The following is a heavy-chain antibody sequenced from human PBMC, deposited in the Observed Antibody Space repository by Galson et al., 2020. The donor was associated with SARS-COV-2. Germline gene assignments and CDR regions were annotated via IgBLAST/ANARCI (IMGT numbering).Heavy chain of an antibody. D-gene: IGHD2-2*03. CDR1: GDSVSSNRAA. CDR2: TYYTSTWSN. CDR3: ARWIHHENYFYS. V-gene: IGHV6-1*01. Sequence: SQTLSLTCAISGDSVSSNRAAWNWIRPSPSRGLEWLGRTYYTSTWSNEYAASVKSRITINPDTSTNQFSLQLNSVTPEDTAVYYCARWIHHENYFYSWGQGTLVTVSS. J-gene: IGHJ4*02.